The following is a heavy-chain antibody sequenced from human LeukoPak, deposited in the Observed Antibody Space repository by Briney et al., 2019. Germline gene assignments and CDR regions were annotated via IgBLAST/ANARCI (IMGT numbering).Heavy chain of an antibody. V-gene: IGHV3-11*01. CDR2: ISSSDSPI. J-gene: IGHJ6*02. CDR3: AVPLTVVAFYGMDV. D-gene: IGHD3-22*01. CDR1: GFTFSDYH. Sequence: NPGGSLRLFCAASGFTFSDYHMRYIRQAPGKGRECVSYISSSDSPIYYAHSVKGRFTISRDNAKNSLYLQINSLRAEDTAVYYCAVPLTVVAFYGMDVWGQGTTVTVSS.